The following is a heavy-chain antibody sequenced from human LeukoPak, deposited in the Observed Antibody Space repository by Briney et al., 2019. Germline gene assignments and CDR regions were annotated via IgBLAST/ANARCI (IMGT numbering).Heavy chain of an antibody. CDR1: GGSFSGYY. CDR2: INHSGST. V-gene: IGHV4-34*01. D-gene: IGHD3-22*01. Sequence: SETLSLTCAVYGGSFSGYYWSWIRQPPGKGLEWIGEINHSGSTNYNPSLKSRVTISVDTSKNQFSLKLSSVTAADTAVYYCARSYPESSGYYYASYYYSYYYMDVWGKGTTVTVSS. J-gene: IGHJ6*03. CDR3: ARSYPESSGYYYASYYYSYYYMDV.